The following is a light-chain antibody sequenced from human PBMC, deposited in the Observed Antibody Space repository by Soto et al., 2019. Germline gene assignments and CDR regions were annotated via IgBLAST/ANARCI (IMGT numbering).Light chain of an antibody. J-gene: IGKJ2*01. Sequence: EIVLTQSPGTLSLSPGERATLSCRASQSVSSSYLAWYQQKPGQAPRLLIYGASSRATGIPDRFIGSGAGTDSALTISRLEPEDYAVYYCQQFGNSPYTCGQGTRLEIK. V-gene: IGKV3-20*01. CDR1: QSVSSSY. CDR2: GAS. CDR3: QQFGNSPYT.